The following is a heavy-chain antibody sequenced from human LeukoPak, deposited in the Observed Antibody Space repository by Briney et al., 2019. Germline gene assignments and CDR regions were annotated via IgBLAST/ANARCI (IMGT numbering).Heavy chain of an antibody. D-gene: IGHD3-3*01. J-gene: IGHJ4*02. CDR3: ARSYYDFWSGLDY. V-gene: IGHV3-7*01. CDR1: GFTFSSYW. CDR2: IKQDGSEK. Sequence: GGSLRLSCAASGFTFSSYWMSWVRQAPGKGLEWVANIKQDGSEKYYVDSVKGRFTISRDNAKNSLSLQMNSLRAEDTAVYYCARSYYDFWSGLDYWGQGTLVTVSS.